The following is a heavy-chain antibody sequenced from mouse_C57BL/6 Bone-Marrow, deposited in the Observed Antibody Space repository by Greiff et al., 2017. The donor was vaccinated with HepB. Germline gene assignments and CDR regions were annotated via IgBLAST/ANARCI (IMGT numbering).Heavy chain of an antibody. V-gene: IGHV1-55*01. D-gene: IGHD1-1*01. CDR2: IYPGSGST. Sequence: VQLQQPGAELVKPGASVKMSCKASGYTFTSYWITWVKQRPGQGLEWIGDIYPGSGSTNYNEKFKSKATLTVDTSSSTAYMQLSSLTSEDSAVYYCARGSPLIRGPYFDVWGTGTTVTVSS. CDR3: ARGSPLIRGPYFDV. CDR1: GYTFTSYW. J-gene: IGHJ1*03.